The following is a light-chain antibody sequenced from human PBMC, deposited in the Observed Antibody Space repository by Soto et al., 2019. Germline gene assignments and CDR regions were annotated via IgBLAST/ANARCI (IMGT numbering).Light chain of an antibody. V-gene: IGKV3-15*01. CDR3: QQYSSWPRT. CDR1: QNVMYN. CDR2: GAS. J-gene: IGKJ1*01. Sequence: EIVLTQSPATLSVSPGGRATLSCRASQNVMYNLAWYQQKPGQAPRLLVYGASTRATDAPPRFRGRGSWTEFSLTISSLQSEDYATYFCQQYSSWPRTFGQGSRVEIK.